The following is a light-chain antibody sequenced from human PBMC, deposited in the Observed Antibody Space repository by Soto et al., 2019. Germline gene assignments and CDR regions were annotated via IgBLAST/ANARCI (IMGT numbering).Light chain of an antibody. CDR2: SAS. CDR1: QAIRND. J-gene: IGKJ4*01. CDR3: LQWNSYPWT. Sequence: DIQMTQSPSSLSASVEDRVTITSRAGQAIRNDLSWYQQKPGKAPKRLIYSASSLENGVPSRFSGSGSGTAFTRTIRSLQPEDFATYCCLQWNSYPWTFGGGTKVQIK. V-gene: IGKV1-17*01.